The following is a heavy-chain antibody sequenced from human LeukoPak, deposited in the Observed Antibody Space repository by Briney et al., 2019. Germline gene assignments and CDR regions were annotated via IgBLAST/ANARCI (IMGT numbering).Heavy chain of an antibody. CDR3: AREGYSSSWYAYFDY. CDR2: IWYDGTKK. CDR1: GFVFSSYG. J-gene: IGHJ4*02. D-gene: IGHD6-13*01. V-gene: IGHV3-33*01. Sequence: GGSLRLSCAASGFVFSSYGMHWVRQAPGKGLEWMAVIWYDGTKKYYADSVKGRFTISRDNSENRLYLQMNSLRAEDTAVYYCAREGYSSSWYAYFDYWGQGTLGTVSS.